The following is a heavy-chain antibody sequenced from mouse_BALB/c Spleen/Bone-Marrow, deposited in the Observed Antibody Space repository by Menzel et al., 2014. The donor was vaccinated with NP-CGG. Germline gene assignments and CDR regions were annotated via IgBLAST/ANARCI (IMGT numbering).Heavy chain of an antibody. J-gene: IGHJ2*01. CDR1: GFTFSNYG. D-gene: IGHD2-1*01. CDR2: INGNGGST. CDR3: VRGNYGNYVDYFDF. V-gene: IGHV5-6-3*01. Sequence: EVKVVESGGGLVQPGGSLKLSCAASGFTFSNYGMSWVRPTPDKRLELVATINGNGGSTYYPDSVKGRFTISRDTAKNTLYLQMSSLKSEETAMYYCVRGNYGNYVDYFDFWGQGTTLTVSS.